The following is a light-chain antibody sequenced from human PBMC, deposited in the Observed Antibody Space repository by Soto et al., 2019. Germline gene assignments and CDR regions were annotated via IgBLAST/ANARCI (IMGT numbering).Light chain of an antibody. CDR1: QGISNY. V-gene: IGKV1-39*01. Sequence: DIQLTQSPSSLSASVGDRVTITCRASQGISNYLNWYQQKPGKAPKLLISSASSLQSAVPSRFSGSGSGTDFTLTITSLQPEDFATYYCQHYNSYSEAFGQGTKVDIK. CDR2: SAS. J-gene: IGKJ1*01. CDR3: QHYNSYSEA.